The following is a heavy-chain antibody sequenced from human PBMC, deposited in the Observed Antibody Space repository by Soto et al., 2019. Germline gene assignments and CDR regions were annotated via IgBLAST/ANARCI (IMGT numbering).Heavy chain of an antibody. CDR1: GGTFSSYT. Sequence: SVKVSCKASGGTFSSYTFSWVRQAPGQGLEWMGRIIPILDIASYAQKFQGRATITADKSTSTAYMELSSLRSEDTAVYYCARGYCNSGSCYSAPNDYWGQGTLVTVSS. J-gene: IGHJ4*02. CDR2: IIPILDIA. D-gene: IGHD2-15*01. V-gene: IGHV1-69*02. CDR3: ARGYCNSGSCYSAPNDY.